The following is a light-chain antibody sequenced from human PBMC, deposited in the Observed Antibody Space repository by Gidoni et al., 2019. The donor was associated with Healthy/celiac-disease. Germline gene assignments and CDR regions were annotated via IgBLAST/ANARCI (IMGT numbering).Light chain of an antibody. J-gene: IGKJ4*01. CDR2: GAS. Sequence: EIVLTQSPGNLSLSPGERATLSCRASQSVSSSYLAWYQQKPGQAPRLLIYGASSRATGIPDRFSGSGSGTDFTLTISRLEPEDFAVYYCQQYGSSRGLTFGGGTKVEIK. CDR1: QSVSSSY. V-gene: IGKV3-20*01. CDR3: QQYGSSRGLT.